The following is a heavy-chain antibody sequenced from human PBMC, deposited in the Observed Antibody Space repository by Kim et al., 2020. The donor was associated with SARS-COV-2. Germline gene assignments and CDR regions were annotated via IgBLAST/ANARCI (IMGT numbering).Heavy chain of an antibody. CDR1: GFTFGDYA. CDR3: TRVVGYGGRPVDY. V-gene: IGHV3-49*04. D-gene: IGHD2-15*01. Sequence: GGSLRLSCTASGFTFGDYAMSWVRQAPGKGLEWVGFIRSKAYGGTTENAASVKGRFTISRDDSKSIAYLQMNSLKTEDTAVYYCTRVVGYGGRPVDYWGQGTLVTVSS. J-gene: IGHJ4*02. CDR2: IRSKAYGGTT.